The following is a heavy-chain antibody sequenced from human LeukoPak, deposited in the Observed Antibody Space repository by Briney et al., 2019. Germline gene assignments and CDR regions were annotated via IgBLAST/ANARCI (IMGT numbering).Heavy chain of an antibody. CDR2: ISGSSTGT. J-gene: IGHJ4*02. CDR3: AKNRRDGYNSPLDY. D-gene: IGHD5-24*01. Sequence: GGSLRLSCVASGFTFSTYAMNWVRQAPGKGLEWVAAISGSSTGTYYADSVRGRFTISRDNSKNTLYLQMNSLRAEDTAVYYCAKNRRDGYNSPLDYWGQGTLVTVSS. CDR1: GFTFSTYA. V-gene: IGHV3-23*01.